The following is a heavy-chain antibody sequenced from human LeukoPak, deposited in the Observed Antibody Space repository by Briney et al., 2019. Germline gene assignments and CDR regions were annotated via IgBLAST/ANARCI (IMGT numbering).Heavy chain of an antibody. CDR2: ISSSSSYI. V-gene: IGHV3-21*01. D-gene: IGHD2-2*01. CDR1: GFTFSSYS. CDR3: ARGAPDIVVVPAATDFDY. Sequence: GGSLRLSCAASGFTFSSYSMNWVRQAPGKGLEWVSSISSSSSYIYYADSVKGRFTISRDNAKNSLYLQMNSLRAEDTAVYYCARGAPDIVVVPAATDFDYWGQGTLVTVSS. J-gene: IGHJ4*02.